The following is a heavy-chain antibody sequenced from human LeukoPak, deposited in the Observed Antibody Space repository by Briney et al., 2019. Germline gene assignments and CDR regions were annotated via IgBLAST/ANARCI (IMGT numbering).Heavy chain of an antibody. D-gene: IGHD3-10*01. CDR2: ISGSGGST. Sequence: PGGSLRLSCAAPGFTFSSYGMSWVRQAPGKGLEWVSAISGSGGSTYYADSVKGRFTISRDNSKNTVYLQMNSLRSEDTAVYYCARGPNYYYGSGRQPSPYYFDYWGQGTLVTVSS. J-gene: IGHJ4*02. CDR3: ARGPNYYYGSGRQPSPYYFDY. CDR1: GFTFSSYG. V-gene: IGHV3-23*01.